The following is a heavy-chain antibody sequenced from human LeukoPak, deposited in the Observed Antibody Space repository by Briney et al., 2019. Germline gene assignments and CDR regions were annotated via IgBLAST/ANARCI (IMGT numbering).Heavy chain of an antibody. CDR1: GYTFTSYG. Sequence: ASVKVSCKASGYTFTSYGISWVRQAPGQGLEWMGWISAYNGNTNYAQKLQGRVTMTTDTSTSTAYMELRSLRSDDTAAYYCAGSRDGYNWAYFDYWGQGTLVTVSS. CDR3: AGSRDGYNWAYFDY. V-gene: IGHV1-18*01. CDR2: ISAYNGNT. D-gene: IGHD5-24*01. J-gene: IGHJ4*02.